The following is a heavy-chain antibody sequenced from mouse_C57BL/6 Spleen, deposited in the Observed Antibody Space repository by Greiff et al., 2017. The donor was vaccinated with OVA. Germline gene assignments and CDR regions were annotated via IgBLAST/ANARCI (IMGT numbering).Heavy chain of an antibody. CDR2: IDPSDSYT. Sequence: QVQLQQPGAELVMPGASVKLSCKASGYTFTSYWMHWVKQRPGQGLEWIGEIDPSDSYTNYNQKFKGKSTLTVDKSSSTAYMQLSSLTSEDSAVYYCARKGLRRSYYFDYWGQGTTLTVSS. CDR3: ARKGLRRSYYFDY. V-gene: IGHV1-69*01. CDR1: GYTFTSYW. D-gene: IGHD2-2*01. J-gene: IGHJ2*01.